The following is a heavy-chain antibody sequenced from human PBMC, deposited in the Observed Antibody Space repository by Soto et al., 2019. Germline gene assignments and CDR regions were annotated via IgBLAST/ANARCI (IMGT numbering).Heavy chain of an antibody. CDR2: IYYSGST. Sequence: QLQLQESGPGLVKPSETLSLTCTVSGGSISSSSYYWGWIRQPLGKGLEWIGSIYYSGSTYYNPSLKSRVTISVDTSKNQFSLKLSSVTAADTAVYYCARTTSSGSFAVDYWGQGTLVTVSS. D-gene: IGHD1-26*01. V-gene: IGHV4-39*01. CDR3: ARTTSSGSFAVDY. CDR1: GGSISSSSYY. J-gene: IGHJ4*02.